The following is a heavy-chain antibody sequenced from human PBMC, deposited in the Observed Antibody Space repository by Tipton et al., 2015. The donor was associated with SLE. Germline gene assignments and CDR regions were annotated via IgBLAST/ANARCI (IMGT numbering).Heavy chain of an antibody. CDR2: INWNGGST. D-gene: IGHD3-22*01. J-gene: IGHJ6*02. V-gene: IGHV3-20*04. CDR3: DTTSSDYGMDV. Sequence: SLRLSCAASGFTFRTYSMSWVRQAPGKGLEWVSGINWNGGSTGYADSVKGRFTISRDNAKNSLYLQMNSLRAEDTAVYYCDTTSSDYGMDVWGQGTTVTVSS. CDR1: GFTFRTYS.